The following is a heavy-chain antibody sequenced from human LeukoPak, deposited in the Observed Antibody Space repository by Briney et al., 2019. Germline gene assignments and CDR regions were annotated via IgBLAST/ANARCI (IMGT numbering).Heavy chain of an antibody. CDR3: ARDPDCGDLPDY. D-gene: IGHD4-17*01. CDR2: TVGSGDGT. CDR1: GFTFSSTS. Sequence: GSLRLSCAASGFTFSSTSMSWVRQAPGKGLEWVSVTVGSGDGTYYADSVKGRFTISRDNAKNSLYLQMSSLRAEDTAVYYCARDPDCGDLPDYWGQGTLVTVSS. V-gene: IGHV3-23*01. J-gene: IGHJ4*02.